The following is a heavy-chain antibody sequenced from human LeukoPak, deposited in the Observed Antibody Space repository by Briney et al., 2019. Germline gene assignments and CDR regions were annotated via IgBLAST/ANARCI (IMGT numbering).Heavy chain of an antibody. CDR2: NYHSGST. Sequence: PSETLSLTCTVSGGSISSGGYYWSWIRQPPGKGLEWIGYNYHSGSTYYNPSLKSRVTISVDRSKNQFSLKLSSVTAADTAVYYCARGEFDSSSSGVFDYWGQGTLVTVSS. V-gene: IGHV4-30-2*01. J-gene: IGHJ4*02. CDR1: GGSISSGGYY. D-gene: IGHD6-6*01. CDR3: ARGEFDSSSSGVFDY.